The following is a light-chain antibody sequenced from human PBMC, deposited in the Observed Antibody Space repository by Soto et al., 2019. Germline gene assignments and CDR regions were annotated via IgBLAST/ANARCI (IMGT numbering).Light chain of an antibody. Sequence: QSALTQPRSVSGSPGQSVTISCTGTSSDVGGYNYVSWYQQHPGKAPKLMIYDVSKRPSGVPDRFSGSKSGNTASLTISGLQAEDEADYYCCSYAGRYGWVLGGGTKLPVL. CDR2: DVS. J-gene: IGLJ3*02. CDR1: SSDVGGYNY. V-gene: IGLV2-11*01. CDR3: CSYAGRYGWV.